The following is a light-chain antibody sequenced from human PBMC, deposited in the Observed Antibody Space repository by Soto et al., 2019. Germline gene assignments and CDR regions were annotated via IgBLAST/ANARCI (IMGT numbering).Light chain of an antibody. Sequence: DIQMTQSPSTLSASVGDRVTITCRASQSISSWLAWYQQKPGKAPKLLIYKASSLESGVPARLSGSGSGTEFTLTISSLQPDDFATYYCQQYKSYPSFGQGTKLEIK. CDR3: QQYKSYPS. V-gene: IGKV1-5*03. CDR1: QSISSW. CDR2: KAS. J-gene: IGKJ2*01.